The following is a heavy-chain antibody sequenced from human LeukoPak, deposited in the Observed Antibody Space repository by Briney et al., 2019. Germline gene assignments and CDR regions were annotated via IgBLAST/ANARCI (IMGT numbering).Heavy chain of an antibody. D-gene: IGHD2-2*01. J-gene: IGHJ6*02. Sequence: GGSLRLSCAASGFTFTSYVMSWVRQAPGKGLEWVSAISGSGGNTYYADSQKGRFTISRDNFKNTVYLQMNSLRAEDTAVYFCAKVSYSTRPYYYYGMDVWGQGTTVTVSS. V-gene: IGHV3-23*01. CDR3: AKVSYSTRPYYYYGMDV. CDR2: ISGSGGNT. CDR1: GFTFTSYV.